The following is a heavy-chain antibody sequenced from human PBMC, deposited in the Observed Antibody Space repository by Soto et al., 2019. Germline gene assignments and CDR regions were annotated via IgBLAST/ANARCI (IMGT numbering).Heavy chain of an antibody. V-gene: IGHV6-1*01. CDR1: GDTVSNNSAA. CDR3: ARDTDGYNCAES. D-gene: IGHD5-12*01. CDR2: NYYSSNWYK. J-gene: IGHJ5*02. Sequence: PSQTLSLTCVISGDTVSNNSAAWGWIRQSPSRGREWLGRNYYSSNWYKDYAESVKSRITGNADTSKNQLSLQLSYVTPEDAAGYYCARDTDGYNCAESWGQGSLVTVSS.